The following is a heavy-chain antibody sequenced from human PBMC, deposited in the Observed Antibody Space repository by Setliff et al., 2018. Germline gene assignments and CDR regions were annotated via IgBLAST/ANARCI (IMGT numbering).Heavy chain of an antibody. CDR1: GYTFTSYY. CDR3: AREQLVDRGFDY. V-gene: IGHV1-46*01. Sequence: ASVKVSCKASGYTFTSYYMHWVRQAPGQGLEWMGIINPSGGSTSYAQKFQGRVTMTRDTSTSTVYMELSSPRSEDTAVYYCAREQLVDRGFDYWGQGTLVTVSS. CDR2: INPSGGST. D-gene: IGHD6-6*01. J-gene: IGHJ4*02.